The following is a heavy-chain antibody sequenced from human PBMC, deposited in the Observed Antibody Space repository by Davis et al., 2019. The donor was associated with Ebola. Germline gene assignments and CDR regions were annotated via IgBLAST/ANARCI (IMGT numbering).Heavy chain of an antibody. Sequence: AASVKVSCKASGYTFTSYGISWVRQAPGQGLEWMGWISAYNGNTNYAQKLQGRVTMTTDTSTTTAYMELRSLRSEDTAAYYCARGRTVTGTRGLSWFDPWGQGALVTVSS. CDR1: GYTFTSYG. D-gene: IGHD6-19*01. CDR3: ARGRTVTGTRGLSWFDP. CDR2: ISAYNGNT. J-gene: IGHJ5*02. V-gene: IGHV1-18*01.